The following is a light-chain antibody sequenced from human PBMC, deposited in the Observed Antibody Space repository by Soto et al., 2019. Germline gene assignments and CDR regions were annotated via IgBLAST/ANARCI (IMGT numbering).Light chain of an antibody. CDR2: VAS. Sequence: IQVKISAASLSASLRDRVNITCRASQDISSYLAWYQQKPGKAPKLLIYVASTLQSGVPSRFSGSGSGTEFTLTISSLQPEDFATYYCQQLNNYPRTFGQGTKV. CDR3: QQLNNYPRT. J-gene: IGKJ1*01. V-gene: IGKV1-9*01. CDR1: QDISSY.